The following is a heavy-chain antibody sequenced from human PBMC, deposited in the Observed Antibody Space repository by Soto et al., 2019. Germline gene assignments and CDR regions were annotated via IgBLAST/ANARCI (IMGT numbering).Heavy chain of an antibody. Sequence: GGSLRLSCAASGFTFSGSAMHWVRQASGKGLEWVGRIRSKANSYATAYAGSVKGRFTISRDDSKNTAYLQMNSLKTEDTAVYYCTRGVAIAATSISYYYYMDVWGKGTTVTVSS. D-gene: IGHD2-15*01. V-gene: IGHV3-73*01. CDR1: GFTFSGSA. CDR2: IRSKANSYAT. J-gene: IGHJ6*03. CDR3: TRGVAIAATSISYYYYMDV.